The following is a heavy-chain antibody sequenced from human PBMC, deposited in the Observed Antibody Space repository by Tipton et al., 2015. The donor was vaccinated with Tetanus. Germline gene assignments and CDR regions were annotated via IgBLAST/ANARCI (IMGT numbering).Heavy chain of an antibody. V-gene: IGHV3-21*01. Sequence: SLRLSCTVAGDSISSGGYYWNWVRQNPGKGLEWVSSISSTSYYLYYADSVKGRFTLSRDNAKNSLYLQMNSLRAEDTAVYYCAREGAGQDFDYWGRGTLVTVSS. J-gene: IGHJ4*02. CDR1: GDSISSGGYY. CDR2: ISSTSYYL. CDR3: AREGAGQDFDY. D-gene: IGHD3-10*01.